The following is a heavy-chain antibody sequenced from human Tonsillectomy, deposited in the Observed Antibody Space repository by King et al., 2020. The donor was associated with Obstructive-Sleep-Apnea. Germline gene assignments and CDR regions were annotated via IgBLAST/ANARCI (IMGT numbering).Heavy chain of an antibody. CDR2: IRYDGSNK. J-gene: IGHJ4*02. Sequence: VQLVESGGGVVQPGRSLRLSCAASGFTFSNYGMHWVRQAPGKGLEWVAFIRYDGSNKYYGDSVKGRFTISRDNSKNTQYLQMNSPRPEDTAVYYCARGSYSSGWEGDYWGQGTLVIVSS. V-gene: IGHV3-30*02. D-gene: IGHD6-19*01. CDR3: ARGSYSSGWEGDY. CDR1: GFTFSNYG.